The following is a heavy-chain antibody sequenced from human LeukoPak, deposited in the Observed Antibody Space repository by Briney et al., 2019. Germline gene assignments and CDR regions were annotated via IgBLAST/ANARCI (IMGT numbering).Heavy chain of an antibody. J-gene: IGHJ4*02. CDR1: GFTFSSYW. CDR2: INSDGSST. Sequence: QPGGSLRLSCAASGFTFSSYWMHWVRQAPGKGLVWASRINSDGSSTSYADSVKGRFTISGDNAKNTLYLQMNSLRAEDTAVYYCAREPPARDEGQIDYWGQGTLVTVSS. V-gene: IGHV3-74*01. CDR3: AREPPARDEGQIDY.